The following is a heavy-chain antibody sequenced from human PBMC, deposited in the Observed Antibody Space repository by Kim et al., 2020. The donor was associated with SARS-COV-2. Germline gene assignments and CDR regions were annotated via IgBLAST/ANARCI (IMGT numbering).Heavy chain of an antibody. J-gene: IGHJ4*02. Sequence: YYADSVKGRFTISRDNAKNSLYLQMNSLRAEDTAVYYCARDKFNGGYFDYWGQGTLVTVSS. V-gene: IGHV3-48*04. CDR3: ARDKFNGGYFDY. D-gene: IGHD3-10*01.